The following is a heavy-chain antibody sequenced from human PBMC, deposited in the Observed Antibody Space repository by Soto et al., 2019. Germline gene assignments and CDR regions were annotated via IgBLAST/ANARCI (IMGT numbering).Heavy chain of an antibody. J-gene: IGHJ5*02. CDR3: ARDRGPSSGYYPYWFDP. CDR1: GGTFSSYA. V-gene: IGHV1-69*12. CDR2: IIPIFGTA. Sequence: QVQLVQSGAEVKKPGSSVKVSCKASGGTFSSYAITWVRQAPGQGLEWMGGIIPIFGTANYAQKFQARVTITEDDSTSTAYMARSSMRSEDTAVYYCARDRGPSSGYYPYWFDPWGQGTLVTVSS. D-gene: IGHD3-22*01.